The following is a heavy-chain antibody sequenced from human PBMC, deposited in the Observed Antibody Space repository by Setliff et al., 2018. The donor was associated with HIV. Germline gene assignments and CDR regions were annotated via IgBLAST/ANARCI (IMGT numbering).Heavy chain of an antibody. Sequence: SETRSLTCSVSGGSMSTYYGGWIRQPAGKRLEWIGRVYTSGSTIYNPSLRSRVTMSVDTSKSQFSLTLNSVAAADTAVNSCARVFPPIRGAPFGTPPGAFDIWGQGTMVTVSS. J-gene: IGHJ3*02. D-gene: IGHD2-15*01. V-gene: IGHV4-4*07. CDR3: ARVFPPIRGAPFGTPPGAFDI. CDR1: GGSMSTYY. CDR2: VYTSGST.